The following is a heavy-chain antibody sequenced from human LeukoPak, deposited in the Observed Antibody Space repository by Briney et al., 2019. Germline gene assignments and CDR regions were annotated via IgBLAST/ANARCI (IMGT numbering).Heavy chain of an antibody. CDR2: IRSKANSYAT. Sequence: PGGSLRLSCAASGFTFSGSAMNWVRQASGKGLEWVGRIRSKANSYATAYAASVKGRFTISRDDSKNTAYLQMNSLKTEDTAVYYCIGQQLGYWGQGTLVTVSS. D-gene: IGHD6-13*01. V-gene: IGHV3-73*01. CDR1: GFTFSGSA. CDR3: IGQQLGY. J-gene: IGHJ4*02.